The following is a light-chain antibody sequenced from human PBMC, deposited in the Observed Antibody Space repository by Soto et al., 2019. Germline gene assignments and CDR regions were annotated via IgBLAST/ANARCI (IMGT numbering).Light chain of an antibody. Sequence: PATLSLSPGERATLSCRASQSVSSYLAWYQQKPGQAPRLLIYDASNRATGIPARFSGSGSGTDFTLTISSLEPEDFAVYYCQQRSNWPTFGGGTKVDIK. J-gene: IGKJ4*01. CDR1: QSVSSY. CDR3: QQRSNWPT. CDR2: DAS. V-gene: IGKV3-11*01.